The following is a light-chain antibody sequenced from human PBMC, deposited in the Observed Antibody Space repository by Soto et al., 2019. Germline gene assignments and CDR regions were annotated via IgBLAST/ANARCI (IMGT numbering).Light chain of an antibody. Sequence: DAVLTQSPLSLPVTLGQPAAISCRSSQSLVYSNGNAYLIWFQQRPGQSPRRLIYQVSTRDAGVPDRFSGSGSGTYFTRTISRVEAEDVGLYYCMQGTHWPCTFGQGTKVEIK. CDR3: MQGTHWPCT. V-gene: IGKV2-30*01. J-gene: IGKJ1*01. CDR1: QSLVYSNGNAY. CDR2: QVS.